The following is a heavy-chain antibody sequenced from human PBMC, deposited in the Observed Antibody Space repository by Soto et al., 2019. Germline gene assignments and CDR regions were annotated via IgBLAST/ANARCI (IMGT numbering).Heavy chain of an antibody. CDR2: IDPSDSYT. D-gene: IGHD3-3*01. J-gene: IGHJ6*02. V-gene: IGHV5-10-1*01. CDR1: GYSFTSYW. Sequence: PGESLKISCKGSGYSFTSYWISWVRQMPGKGLEWMGRIDPSDSYTNYSPSFQGHVTISADKSISTAYLQWSSLKASDTAMYYCASLLTYYDFWSGPSYYYGMDVWGQGTTVTVS. CDR3: ASLLTYYDFWSGPSYYYGMDV.